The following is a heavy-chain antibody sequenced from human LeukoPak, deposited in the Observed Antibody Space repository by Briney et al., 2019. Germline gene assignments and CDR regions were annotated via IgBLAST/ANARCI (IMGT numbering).Heavy chain of an antibody. Sequence: TGGSLRLSCAASGFTFSSYGMHWVRQAPGKGLEWVAFIRYDGSNKYYADSVKGRFTISRDNSKNTLYLQMNSLRAEDTAVYYCARASIANDAFDIWGQGTMVTVSS. CDR2: IRYDGSNK. J-gene: IGHJ3*02. CDR3: ARASIANDAFDI. CDR1: GFTFSSYG. V-gene: IGHV3-30*02. D-gene: IGHD6-6*01.